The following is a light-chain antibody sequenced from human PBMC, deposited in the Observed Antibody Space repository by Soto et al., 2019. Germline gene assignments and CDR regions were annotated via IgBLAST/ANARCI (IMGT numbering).Light chain of an antibody. Sequence: DIVMTQSPLSLPVTPGEPASISCRSSQSLLHSNGYNYLDWYLQKPGQSPQLLIYLGANRASGVPGRFSGSGSFTDFTLRISRVESEDVGVYYCMQALQTPLTFGGGTKVEIK. CDR3: MQALQTPLT. CDR2: LGA. V-gene: IGKV2-28*01. CDR1: QSLLHSNGYNY. J-gene: IGKJ4*01.